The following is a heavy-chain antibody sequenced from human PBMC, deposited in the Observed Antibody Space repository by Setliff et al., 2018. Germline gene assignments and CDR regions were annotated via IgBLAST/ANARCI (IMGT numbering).Heavy chain of an antibody. D-gene: IGHD3-22*01. Sequence: SVKVSCKASGGTFSSYAISWVRQAPGQGLEWMGGIIPILGIANYAQKFQGRVTITADKSTSTAYMELSSLRSEDTAVYYCARDSRSYYDSSGLYERNAFDIWGQGTMVTVSS. CDR3: ARDSRSYYDSSGLYERNAFDI. CDR1: GGTFSSYA. V-gene: IGHV1-69*10. CDR2: IIPILGIA. J-gene: IGHJ3*02.